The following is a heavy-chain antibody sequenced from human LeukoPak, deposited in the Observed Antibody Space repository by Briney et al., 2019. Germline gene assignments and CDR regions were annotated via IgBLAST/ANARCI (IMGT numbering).Heavy chain of an antibody. Sequence: GGSLRLSCAASGFTFSSYAMHWVRQAPGKGLEYVSAISSNGGSTYYANSVKGRFTISRDNSKNTLYLQMGSLRAEDMAVYYCARVGGSYYSAAFDIWGQGTMVTVSS. CDR3: ARVGGSYYSAAFDI. J-gene: IGHJ3*02. D-gene: IGHD1-26*01. CDR1: GFTFSSYA. CDR2: ISSNGGST. V-gene: IGHV3-64*01.